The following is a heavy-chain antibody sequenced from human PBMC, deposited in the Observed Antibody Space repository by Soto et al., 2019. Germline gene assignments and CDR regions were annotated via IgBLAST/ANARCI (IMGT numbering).Heavy chain of an antibody. J-gene: IGHJ4*02. CDR3: ASSRISGWYGVDY. CDR1: GFTFSDYY. V-gene: IGHV3-11*01. D-gene: IGHD6-19*01. Sequence: GGFLGLSCAASGFTFSDYYMSWIRQATGKGLEWVSDISSSGSTIYYADSVKGRFTISRDNAKNSLYLQMSSLRAEDTAVYYCASSRISGWYGVDYWGQGTLVTVSS. CDR2: ISSSGSTI.